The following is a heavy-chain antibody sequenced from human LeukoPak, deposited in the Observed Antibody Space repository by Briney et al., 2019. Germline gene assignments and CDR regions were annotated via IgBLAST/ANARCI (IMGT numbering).Heavy chain of an antibody. J-gene: IGHJ4*02. CDR1: GYTFTGYY. Sequence: GASVKVSCKASGYTFTGYYMHWVRQAPGQGLEWMGWINPNSGGTNYAQKFQGRVTMTRDTSISTAYMELSRLRSDDTAVYYCARDNGYGSGSYYLIDYWGQGTLVTVSS. CDR2: INPNSGGT. V-gene: IGHV1-2*02. CDR3: ARDNGYGSGSYYLIDY. D-gene: IGHD3-10*01.